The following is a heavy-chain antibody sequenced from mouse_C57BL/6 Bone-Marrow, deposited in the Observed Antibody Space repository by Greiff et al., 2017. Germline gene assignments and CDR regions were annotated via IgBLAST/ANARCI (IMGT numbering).Heavy chain of an antibody. D-gene: IGHD1-1*01. CDR3: ARRDYYGIYYFDY. CDR2: IYPGSGNT. Sequence: QVQLQQSGAELVRPGASVKLSCKASGYTFTDYYINWVKQRPGQGLEWIARIYPGSGNTYYNEKFKGKATLTAEKSSSTAYMQLSSLTSEDSAVYFCARRDYYGIYYFDYWGQGTTLTVSS. CDR1: GYTFTDYY. V-gene: IGHV1-76*01. J-gene: IGHJ2*01.